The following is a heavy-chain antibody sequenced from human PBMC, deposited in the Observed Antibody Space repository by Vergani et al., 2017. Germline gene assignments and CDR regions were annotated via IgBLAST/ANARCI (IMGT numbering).Heavy chain of an antibody. CDR3: ARDSLYCSSTSCPYYYYYMDV. D-gene: IGHD2-2*01. CDR2: ISYDGSNK. CDR1: GFTFSSYA. Sequence: QVQLVESGGGVVQPGRSLRLSCAASGFTFSSYAMYWVRQAPGKGLEWVAVISYDGSNKYYADSVKGRCTISRDNSKNTLYLQMNSLRAEDTAVYYCARDSLYCSSTSCPYYYYYMDVWLKGTTVTVSS. J-gene: IGHJ6*03. V-gene: IGHV3-30-3*01.